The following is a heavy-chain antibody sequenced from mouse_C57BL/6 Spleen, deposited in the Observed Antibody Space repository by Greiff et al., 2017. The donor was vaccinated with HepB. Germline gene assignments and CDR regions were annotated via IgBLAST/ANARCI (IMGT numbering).Heavy chain of an antibody. V-gene: IGHV3-6*01. CDR2: ISYDGSN. Sequence: EVKLVESGPGLVKPSQSLSLTCSVTGYSITSGYYWNWIRQFPGNKLEWMGYISYDGSNNYNPSLKNRISITRDTSKNQFFLKLNSVTTEDTATYYCARRGNWDWDYFDYWGQGTTLTVSS. J-gene: IGHJ2*01. CDR3: ARRGNWDWDYFDY. CDR1: GYSITSGYY. D-gene: IGHD4-1*01.